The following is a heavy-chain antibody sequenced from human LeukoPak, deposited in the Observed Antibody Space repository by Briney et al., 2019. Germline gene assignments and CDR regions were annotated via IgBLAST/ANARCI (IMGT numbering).Heavy chain of an antibody. CDR1: GFTFSSYA. D-gene: IGHD6-13*01. CDR3: AKDLGIAAAGRYYSDY. Sequence: QPGGSLRLSCAASGFTFSSYAMSWVRQAPGKGLEWVSAISGSGGSTYYADSVKGRFTISRDNSKNTLYLQMNSLRAEDAAVYYCAKDLGIAAAGRYYSDYWGQGTLVTVSS. CDR2: ISGSGGST. V-gene: IGHV3-23*01. J-gene: IGHJ4*02.